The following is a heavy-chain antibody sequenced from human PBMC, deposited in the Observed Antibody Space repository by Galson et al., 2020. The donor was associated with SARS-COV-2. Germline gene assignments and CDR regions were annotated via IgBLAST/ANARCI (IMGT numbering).Heavy chain of an antibody. CDR2: LRYDGSNK. V-gene: IGHV3-30*02. D-gene: IGHD2-2*01. CDR3: AKVMGRSTSGRGYYYYMDV. CDR1: GFTFSSYG. Sequence: QLGESLKISCAASGFTFSSYGMHWVRQAPGKGLEWVAFLRYDGSNKYYADSVKGRFTISRDNSKNTLYLQMNSLRAEDTAVYYCAKVMGRSTSGRGYYYYMDVWGKGTTVTISS. J-gene: IGHJ6*03.